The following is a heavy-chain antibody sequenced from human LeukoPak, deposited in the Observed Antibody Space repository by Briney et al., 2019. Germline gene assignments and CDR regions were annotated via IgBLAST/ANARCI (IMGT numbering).Heavy chain of an antibody. Sequence: GGSLRLSCVASGFSFSGYAIHWVRQAPGKGLEWVALISYNGGRKDYADSVKGRFTISRDNAKNSLYLQMNSLRAEDTAVYYCARDLRSSGYYAFDYWGQGTLITVSS. CDR1: GFSFSGYA. CDR3: ARDLRSSGYYAFDY. J-gene: IGHJ4*02. CDR2: ISYNGGRK. V-gene: IGHV3-30*04. D-gene: IGHD3-22*01.